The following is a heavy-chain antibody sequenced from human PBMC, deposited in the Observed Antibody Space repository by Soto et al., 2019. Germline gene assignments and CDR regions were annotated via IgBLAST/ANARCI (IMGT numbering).Heavy chain of an antibody. Sequence: SETLSLTCTVSGDAVSSGTYYWSWIRQPPGKGLEGIGYISYSGSTDYNPSLKSRVTISVDTSKNQFALRLSSVTAADTAVYYCARDRRYCSGGRCYPGFDYWGQGTLVTVSS. CDR3: ARDRRYCSGGRCYPGFDY. CDR1: GDAVSSGTYY. J-gene: IGHJ4*02. D-gene: IGHD2-15*01. V-gene: IGHV4-61*01. CDR2: ISYSGST.